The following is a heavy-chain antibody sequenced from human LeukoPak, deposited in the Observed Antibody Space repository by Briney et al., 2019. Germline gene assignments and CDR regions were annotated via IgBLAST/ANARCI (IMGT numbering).Heavy chain of an antibody. D-gene: IGHD5-12*01. CDR1: GFTFSSYA. CDR2: ISGSGGST. V-gene: IGHV3-23*01. J-gene: IGHJ6*02. CDR3: AKAQYSGYDSGAYYYYGMDV. Sequence: GGSLRLSCAASGFTFSSYAMSWVRQAPGKGLEWVSAISGSGGSTYYADSVKGRFTISRDNSKNTLYLQMNSLRAEDTAVYYCAKAQYSGYDSGAYYYYGMDVWGQGTTVTVSS.